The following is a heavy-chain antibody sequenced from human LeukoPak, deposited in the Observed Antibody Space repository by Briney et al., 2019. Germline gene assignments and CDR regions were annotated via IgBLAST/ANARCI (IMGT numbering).Heavy chain of an antibody. Sequence: KASETLSLTCTVSGGSINSYDWSWIRQPAGKGLEWIGRIYTSGSPNYNPSLKSRVTMSVDTSKNQFSLKLSSVTAADTAVYYCARDQSNWFDPWGQGTLVTVSS. J-gene: IGHJ5*02. CDR1: GGSINSYD. CDR3: ARDQSNWFDP. CDR2: IYTSGSP. V-gene: IGHV4-4*07.